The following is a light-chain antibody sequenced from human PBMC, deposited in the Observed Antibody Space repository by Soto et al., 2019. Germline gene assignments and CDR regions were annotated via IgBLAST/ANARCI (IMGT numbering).Light chain of an antibody. J-gene: IGKJ1*01. Sequence: EIVMTQSPATLSVSPGERATLSCRASQSVTSNLAWYQHKPGQAPRLLIYGPSTRAPGIPARFSGSGSGTEFTLNISSLQSEDFAVYYCQQYYNWPQTFGQGTKMEIK. CDR2: GPS. V-gene: IGKV3-15*01. CDR1: QSVTSN. CDR3: QQYYNWPQT.